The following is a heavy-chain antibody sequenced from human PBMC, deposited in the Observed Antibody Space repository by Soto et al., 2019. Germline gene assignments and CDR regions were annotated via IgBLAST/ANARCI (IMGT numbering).Heavy chain of an antibody. D-gene: IGHD3-9*01. CDR2: INHSGST. CDR1: GGSFSGYY. Sequence: PSETLSLTCAVYGGSFSGYYWSWIRQPPGKGLEWIGEINHSGSTNYNPSLKSRVTISVDTSKNQFSLKLSSVTAADTAVYYCARAGYFDWLLLGSWFDPWGEGTLVTVS. CDR3: ARAGYFDWLLLGSWFDP. V-gene: IGHV4-34*01. J-gene: IGHJ5*02.